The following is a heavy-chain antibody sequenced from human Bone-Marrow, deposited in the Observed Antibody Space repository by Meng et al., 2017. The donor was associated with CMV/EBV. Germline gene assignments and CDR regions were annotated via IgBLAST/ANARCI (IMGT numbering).Heavy chain of an antibody. CDR1: TYTFIDHH. Sequence: GESLKISCKASTYTFIDHHIHWVRQAPGQGLEWMGWIDPRTGDTKYAQKFQGRVTLSRDTSISTAYMDLSRLRSDDTAVYYCARTRKDSSSSHYFDYWGQGTLVTVSS. V-gene: IGHV1-2*02. CDR2: IDPRTGDT. D-gene: IGHD6-6*01. J-gene: IGHJ4*02. CDR3: ARTRKDSSSSHYFDY.